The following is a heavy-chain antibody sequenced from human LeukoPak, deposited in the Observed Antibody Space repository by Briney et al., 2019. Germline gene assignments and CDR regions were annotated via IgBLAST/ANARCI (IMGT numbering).Heavy chain of an antibody. J-gene: IGHJ4*02. CDR3: ARRGDGGRSFDY. V-gene: IGHV3-33*01. D-gene: IGHD4-23*01. CDR1: GFTFSSYG. Sequence: GGSLRLSCAASGFTFSSYGMHWVRQAPGKGLEWVAVIWYDGSNKYYADSVKGRFTISRDNSKNTLFLQMNSLRAEDTAVYYCARRGDGGRSFDYWGQGTLVTVSS. CDR2: IWYDGSNK.